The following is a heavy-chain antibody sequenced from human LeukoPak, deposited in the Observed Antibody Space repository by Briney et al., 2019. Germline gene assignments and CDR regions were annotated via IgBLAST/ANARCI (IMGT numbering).Heavy chain of an antibody. J-gene: IGHJ4*02. CDR3: ARGRDSSSSYPGY. CDR2: ISYDERSK. V-gene: IGHV3-30*03. CDR1: RSSFSSYF. Sequence: GGSLRLSCEASRSSFSSYFLHWVRQAPGKGLEWVAIISYDERSKDYADSVKGRFTISRDNSENTLYLQMNSLRAEDMALYYCARGRDSSSSYPGYWGQGTLVTVSS. D-gene: IGHD6-6*01.